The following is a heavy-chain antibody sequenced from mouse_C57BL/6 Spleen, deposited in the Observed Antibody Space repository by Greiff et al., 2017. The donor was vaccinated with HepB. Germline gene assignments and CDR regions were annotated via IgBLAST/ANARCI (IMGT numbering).Heavy chain of an antibody. CDR1: GYTFTSYW. V-gene: IGHV1-61*01. CDR3: ARRGQYYGWYYFDY. J-gene: IGHJ2*01. CDR2: IYPSDSET. D-gene: IGHD1-1*01. Sequence: QVQLQQPGAELVRPGSSVKLSCKASGYTFTSYWMDWVKQRPGQGLEWIGNIYPSDSETHYNQKFKDKATLTVDKSSSTAYMQLSSLTSEDSAVYYCARRGQYYGWYYFDYWGQGTTLTVSS.